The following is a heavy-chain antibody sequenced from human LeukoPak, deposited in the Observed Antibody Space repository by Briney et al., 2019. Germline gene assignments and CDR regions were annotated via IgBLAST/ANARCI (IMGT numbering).Heavy chain of an antibody. CDR3: ARETAAPTHNWLDP. D-gene: IGHD2-2*01. J-gene: IGHJ5*02. CDR1: GGTFSSYA. Sequence: SVKVSCTASGGTFSSYAISWVRQAPGQGLEWMGGIIPIFGTANYAQKFQGRVTITADKSTSTAYMELSSLRSEDTAVYYCARETAAPTHNWLDPWGQGTLVTVSS. CDR2: IIPIFGTA. V-gene: IGHV1-69*06.